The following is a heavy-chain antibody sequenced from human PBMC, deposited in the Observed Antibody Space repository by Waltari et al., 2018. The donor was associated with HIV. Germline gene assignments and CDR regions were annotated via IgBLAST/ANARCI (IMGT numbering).Heavy chain of an antibody. CDR1: GFTVSSNY. CDR3: ARGGDSGYDGPFYGMDV. V-gene: IGHV3-66*02. CDR2: IYSGGST. J-gene: IGHJ6*02. Sequence: EVQLVESGGGLVQPGGSLRLSCAASGFTVSSNYMSWVRQAPGKGLEWVSVIYSGGSTYYADSVKGRFTISRDNSKNTLYLQMNSLRAEDTAVYYWARGGDSGYDGPFYGMDVWGQGTTVTVSS. D-gene: IGHD5-12*01.